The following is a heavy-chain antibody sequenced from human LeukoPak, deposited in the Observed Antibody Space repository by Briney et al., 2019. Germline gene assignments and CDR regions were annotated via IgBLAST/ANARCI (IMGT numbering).Heavy chain of an antibody. Sequence: GRSLRLSCAASGFTFSNYAMHWVRQAPGKGLEWVAVVSYDGSLKYSADSVKGRFTISRDTSKNTLFLQMNSLRAEDTAVYYCARDAGFLGWSNEGTNFDYWGQGTLVTVSS. CDR3: ARDAGFLGWSNEGTNFDY. D-gene: IGHD3-3*01. V-gene: IGHV3-30-3*01. CDR1: GFTFSNYA. CDR2: VSYDGSLK. J-gene: IGHJ4*02.